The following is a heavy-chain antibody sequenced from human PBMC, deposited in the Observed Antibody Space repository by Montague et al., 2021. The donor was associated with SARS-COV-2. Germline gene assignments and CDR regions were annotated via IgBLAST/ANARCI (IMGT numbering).Heavy chain of an antibody. D-gene: IGHD3-3*01. Sequence: SETLSLTCTVSGGSISSSSYYWGWIRQPPGKGLEWIGSIYYSGSTYYNPSLKSRVTISVDTSKNQISLKLSSVTAADTAVYYCARRPPITIFGVVIIGAWFDPWGQGTLVTVSS. J-gene: IGHJ5*02. CDR1: GGSISSSSYY. CDR3: ARRPPITIFGVVIIGAWFDP. CDR2: IYYSGST. V-gene: IGHV4-39*01.